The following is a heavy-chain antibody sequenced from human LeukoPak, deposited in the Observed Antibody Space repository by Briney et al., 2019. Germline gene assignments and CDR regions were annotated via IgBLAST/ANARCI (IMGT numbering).Heavy chain of an antibody. J-gene: IGHJ3*02. CDR1: GDSISSSSYC. D-gene: IGHD5-12*01. V-gene: IGHV4-39*01. CDR2: IYNSANT. Sequence: NPSETLSLTRTVSGDSISSSSYCWDWIRQPPGKGLEWIGNIYNSANTHYNPSLKTRITMSVDTSKNQFSLKLNSVTAADTGIYYCARHSRSAYTGYENAFDIWGQGTMVTVSS. CDR3: ARHSRSAYTGYENAFDI.